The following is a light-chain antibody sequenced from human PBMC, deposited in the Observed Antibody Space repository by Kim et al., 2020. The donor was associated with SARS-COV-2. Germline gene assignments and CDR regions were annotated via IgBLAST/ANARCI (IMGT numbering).Light chain of an antibody. V-gene: IGLV1-44*01. CDR3: ASWDDSLNAVV. Sequence: GKSVTISCSGSSSNIGSNTVSWFQHLPGTAPKLLIYSTSQRPSGVPDRFSGSRSGTSASLAISGLQSEDEADFYCASWDDSLNAVVFGGGTQLTVL. CDR1: SSNIGSNT. J-gene: IGLJ2*01. CDR2: STS.